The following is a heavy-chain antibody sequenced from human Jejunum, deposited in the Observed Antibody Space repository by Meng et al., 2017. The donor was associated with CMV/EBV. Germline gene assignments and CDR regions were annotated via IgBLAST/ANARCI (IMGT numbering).Heavy chain of an antibody. CDR3: ARRGNYYGSNWFDP. CDR2: IIPIVDIA. V-gene: IGHV1-69*10. D-gene: IGHD3-10*01. CDR1: GGDLSNFA. J-gene: IGHJ5*02. Sequence: ASGGDLSNFAIDWVRQAPGQGLEWMGGIIPIVDIANYAQRFQGRVTITADKSTTTAYMELSRLRSEDTAVYYCARRGNYYGSNWFDPWGQGTLVTVSS.